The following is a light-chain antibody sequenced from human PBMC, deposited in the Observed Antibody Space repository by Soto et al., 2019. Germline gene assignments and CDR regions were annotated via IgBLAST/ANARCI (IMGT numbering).Light chain of an antibody. CDR1: ERISVW. Sequence: DILMTQSPSTLSARVGDRVTITCRASERISVWLAWYQQKPGKAPKLLIYEASILESGVPSRFSGTGSGTEFTLTISSLQPNDFATYYCQQSKTKLWTFGQGTRVEV. CDR3: QQSKTKLWT. J-gene: IGKJ1*01. V-gene: IGKV1-5*01. CDR2: EAS.